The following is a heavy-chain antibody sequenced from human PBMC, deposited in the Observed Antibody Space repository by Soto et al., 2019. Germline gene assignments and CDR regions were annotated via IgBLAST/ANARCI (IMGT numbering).Heavy chain of an antibody. V-gene: IGHV3-30*18. D-gene: IGHD6-13*01. CDR2: ISFDGGNQ. J-gene: IGHJ5*02. Sequence: QVQLVQSGGGVVQPGRSLRLSCAASGFDFNTYGLHWVRQAPGKGLEWVAGISFDGGNQYYADSVKGRFTTSRDKSNKTLYLQMSSLGAEDTTTYYCAKDSSVTAAGSGGWFGPLGQGTLVIGSS. CDR1: GFDFNTYG. CDR3: AKDSSVTAAGSGGWFGP.